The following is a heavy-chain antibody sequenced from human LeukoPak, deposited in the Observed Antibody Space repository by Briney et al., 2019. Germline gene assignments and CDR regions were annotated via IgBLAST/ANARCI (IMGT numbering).Heavy chain of an antibody. CDR3: ARIFGQGRVYYYYYMDV. V-gene: IGHV4-59*12. CDR1: GGSISSYY. D-gene: IGHD3-3*01. CDR2: IYYSGST. Sequence: SETLSLTCTVSGGSISSYYWSWVRQPPGKGLEWIGYIYYSGSTNYNPSLKSRVIISVDKSKNQFSLKLSSVTAADTAVYYCARIFGQGRVYYYYYMDVWGKGTTVTVSS. J-gene: IGHJ6*03.